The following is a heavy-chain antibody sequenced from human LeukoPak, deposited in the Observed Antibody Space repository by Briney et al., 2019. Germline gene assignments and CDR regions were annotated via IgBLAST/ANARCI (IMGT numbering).Heavy chain of an antibody. CDR2: IRYDGSNK. Sequence: QTGGSLRLSCAASGFTFTSYGMHWVRQAPGKGLERVAFIRYDGSNKYYADSVKVRFTISRDNSKNTLYLQMNRLRAEDTAVYYCAKDDQGVVGAVYYFDYWGQGTLVTVSS. V-gene: IGHV3-30*02. CDR1: GFTFTSYG. D-gene: IGHD1-26*01. J-gene: IGHJ4*02. CDR3: AKDDQGVVGAVYYFDY.